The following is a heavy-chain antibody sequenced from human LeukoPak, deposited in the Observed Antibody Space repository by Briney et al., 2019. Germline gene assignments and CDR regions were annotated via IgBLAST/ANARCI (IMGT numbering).Heavy chain of an antibody. CDR1: GFTFSIYA. Sequence: PGGSLRLSCAASGFTFSIYAMTWVRQTPGKGLEWVSTITGSGGGTYYADSVKGRFTISRDNSKDTLYLQLNSLRGEDTAIYYCTNDSSGDYYTSDSWGQGTLVTVSS. CDR3: TNDSSGDYYTSDS. CDR2: ITGSGGGT. J-gene: IGHJ4*02. D-gene: IGHD4-17*01. V-gene: IGHV3-23*01.